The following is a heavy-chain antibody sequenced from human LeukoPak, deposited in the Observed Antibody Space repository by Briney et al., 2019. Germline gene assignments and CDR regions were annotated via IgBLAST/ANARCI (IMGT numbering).Heavy chain of an antibody. Sequence: SETLSLTCNVSGGSISSGDYFWSWIRQPPGKGLEWIGCIYYSGTTNYNPSLQSRVTMSVDKSKNQFSLKLSSVTAADTAVYYCATYFYGEYGSYYFDYWGQGTLVTVSS. J-gene: IGHJ4*02. CDR1: GGSISSGDYF. CDR2: IYYSGTT. V-gene: IGHV4-30-4*01. D-gene: IGHD4-17*01. CDR3: ATYFYGEYGSYYFDY.